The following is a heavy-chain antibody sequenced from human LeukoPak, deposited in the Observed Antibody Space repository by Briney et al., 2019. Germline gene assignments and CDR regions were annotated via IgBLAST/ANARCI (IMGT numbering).Heavy chain of an antibody. CDR2: ISGSGGST. J-gene: IGHJ4*02. Sequence: GGSLRLSCAASGFTFSSYAMSWVRQAPGKGLEWVSAISGSGGSTYYADSVKGRFTISRDNSKNTLYLQMNSLRAKDTAVYYCAKINYGDYRGGYFDYWGQGTLVTVSS. D-gene: IGHD4-17*01. CDR3: AKINYGDYRGGYFDY. CDR1: GFTFSSYA. V-gene: IGHV3-23*01.